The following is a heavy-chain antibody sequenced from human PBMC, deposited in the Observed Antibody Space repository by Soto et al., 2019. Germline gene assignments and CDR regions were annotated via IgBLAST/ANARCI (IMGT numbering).Heavy chain of an antibody. J-gene: IGHJ6*02. V-gene: IGHV3-74*01. CDR2: IKGDGSST. CDR1: GFTFSTYW. CDR3: ARGIRNYYGVDV. Sequence: GGSLRLSCAASGFTFSTYWMHWVRQAPGTGLEWVSRIKGDGSSTSYADSVKGRFTISRDNAKNTLYLQMNSLGAEDTAVYWCARGIRNYYGVDVCGQGTTVTVSS.